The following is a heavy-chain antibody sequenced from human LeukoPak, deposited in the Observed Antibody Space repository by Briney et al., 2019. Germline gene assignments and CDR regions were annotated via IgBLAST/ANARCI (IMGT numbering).Heavy chain of an antibody. D-gene: IGHD3-10*01. CDR3: AKQNYYGSGSYWLGY. CDR2: IRYDGSNK. V-gene: IGHV3-30*02. Sequence: GGSLRLSCAASGFTFSSYGMHWVRQAPGKGLEWVAVIRYDGSNKYYADSVKGRFTISRDNSKNTLYLQMNSLRAEDTAVYYCAKQNYYGSGSYWLGYWGQGTLVTVSS. CDR1: GFTFSSYG. J-gene: IGHJ4*02.